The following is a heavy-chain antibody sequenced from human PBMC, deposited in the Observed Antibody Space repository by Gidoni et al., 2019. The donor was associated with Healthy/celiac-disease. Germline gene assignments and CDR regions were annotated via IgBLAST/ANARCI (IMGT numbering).Heavy chain of an antibody. Sequence: EVQLVESGGGLVQPGGSLILSCAASGFTFSSYSMNWVRLAPGKGLECVSYISSSSSTIYYADSVKGRFTISRDNAKNSLYLQMNSLRDEDTAVYYCARALRGLMGYWGQGTLVTVSS. D-gene: IGHD2-8*01. J-gene: IGHJ4*02. CDR1: GFTFSSYS. V-gene: IGHV3-48*02. CDR3: ARALRGLMGY. CDR2: ISSSSSTI.